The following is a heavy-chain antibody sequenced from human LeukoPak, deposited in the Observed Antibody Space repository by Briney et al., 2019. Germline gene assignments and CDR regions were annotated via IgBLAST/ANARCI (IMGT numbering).Heavy chain of an antibody. CDR2: IYYSGST. Sequence: KPSETLSLTCTVSGGSISSYYWSWIRQPPGKGLEWIGYIYYSGSTNYNPSLKSRVTISVDTSKNQFSLKLSSVTAADTAVYYCARGVTVAAGVFDYWGRGTLVTVSS. J-gene: IGHJ4*02. CDR3: ARGVTVAAGVFDY. D-gene: IGHD6-19*01. CDR1: GGSISSYY. V-gene: IGHV4-59*01.